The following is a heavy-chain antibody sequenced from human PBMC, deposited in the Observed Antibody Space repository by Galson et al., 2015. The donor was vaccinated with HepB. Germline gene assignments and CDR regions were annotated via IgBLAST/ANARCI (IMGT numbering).Heavy chain of an antibody. CDR2: ISSGGSTI. CDR3: VRDGIYCSGGICHPY. Sequence: SLRLSCAASGFTLSSYEMNWVRQAPGKGLEWVSYISSGGSTIYYADSVKGRFTISRDSAKNSLSLQMNSLRAEDTAVYYCVRDGIYCSGGICHPYWGQGTLVTVSS. J-gene: IGHJ4*02. CDR1: GFTLSSYE. D-gene: IGHD2-15*01. V-gene: IGHV3-48*03.